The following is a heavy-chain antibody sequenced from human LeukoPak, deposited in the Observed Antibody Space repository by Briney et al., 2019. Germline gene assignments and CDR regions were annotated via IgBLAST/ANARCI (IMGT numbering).Heavy chain of an antibody. CDR3: AKSGGYGLIDY. J-gene: IGHJ4*02. V-gene: IGHV4-39*01. CDR1: GASISGSGYY. Sequence: PSETLSLTCTVSGASISGSGYYWGWICRPPGKGLEWIGSIYSSGSTYYNASLQSRVTISIETSKNQISLRLNSVTAADTAMYYCAKSGGYGLIDYWGQGTLVTVSS. CDR2: IYSSGST. D-gene: IGHD1-26*01.